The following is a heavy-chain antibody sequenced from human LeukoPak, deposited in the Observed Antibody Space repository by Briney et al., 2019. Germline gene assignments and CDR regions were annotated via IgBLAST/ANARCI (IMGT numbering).Heavy chain of an antibody. CDR2: INSDGSST. D-gene: IGHD3-10*01. V-gene: IGHV3-74*01. Sequence: PGGSLRLSCAASGFTFSSYWMHWVRQAPGRGLVWVSRINSDGSSTSYADSVKGRFTISRDNAKNTLYLQMNSLRAEDTAVYYCSTGSGHAFDIWGQGTMVTVSS. CDR3: STGSGHAFDI. J-gene: IGHJ3*02. CDR1: GFTFSSYW.